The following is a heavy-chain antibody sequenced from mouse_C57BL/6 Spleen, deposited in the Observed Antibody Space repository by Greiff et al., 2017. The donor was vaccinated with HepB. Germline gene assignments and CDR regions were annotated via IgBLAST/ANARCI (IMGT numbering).Heavy chain of an antibody. V-gene: IGHV5-9-1*02. J-gene: IGHJ4*01. CDR3: TRDRGVVADYAMDY. D-gene: IGHD1-1*01. CDR1: GFTFSSYA. Sequence: EVQGVESGEGLVKPGGSLKLSCAASGFTFSSYAMSWVRQTPEKRLEWVAYISSGGDYIYYADTVKGRFTISRDNARNTLYLQMSSLKSEDTAMYYCTRDRGVVADYAMDYWGQGTSVTVSS. CDR2: ISSGGDYI.